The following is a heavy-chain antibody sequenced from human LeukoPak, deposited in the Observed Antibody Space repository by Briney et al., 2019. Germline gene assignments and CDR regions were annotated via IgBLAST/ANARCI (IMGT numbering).Heavy chain of an antibody. J-gene: IGHJ4*02. CDR3: ARTPCSGCSLDY. D-gene: IGHD6-19*01. Sequence: ASVKVSCKASGYTFTSNGITWVRQAPGQGLEWVGWISCYNGDTKYAQKFQGRVTVTADTSTSTAYMELRSLRSDDTAVYYCARTPCSGCSLDYWGQGTLVTVSS. CDR1: GYTFTSNG. V-gene: IGHV1-18*01. CDR2: ISCYNGDT.